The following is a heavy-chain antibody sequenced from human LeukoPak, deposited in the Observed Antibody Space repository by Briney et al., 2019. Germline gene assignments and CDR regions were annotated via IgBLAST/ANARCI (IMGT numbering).Heavy chain of an antibody. CDR1: GYTFTSYD. D-gene: IGHD3-10*01. CDR3: ARGGWGITGEKWFDP. V-gene: IGHV1-8*01. J-gene: IGHJ5*02. CDR2: MNPNSGNT. Sequence: ASVKVSCKASGYTFTSYDINWVRQATGQGLEWMGWMNPNSGNTGYAQKFQGRVTMTRNTSISTAYMELSSLRSEDTAVYYRARGGWGITGEKWFDPWGQGTLVTVSS.